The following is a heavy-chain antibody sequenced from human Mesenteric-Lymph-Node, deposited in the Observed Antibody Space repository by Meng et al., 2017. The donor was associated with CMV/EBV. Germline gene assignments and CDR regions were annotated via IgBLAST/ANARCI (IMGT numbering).Heavy chain of an antibody. CDR2: ITSSGSTV. Sequence: GESLKISCAASGFTFSSYEMNWFRQAPGKGLEWVSYITSSGSTVYYADSVKGRFTISRDNSENTLYLQMNSLRAEDTAVYYCARAGNYSGMSVYYWGQGTLVTVSS. CDR1: GFTFSSYE. D-gene: IGHD4-11*01. V-gene: IGHV3-48*03. J-gene: IGHJ4*02. CDR3: ARAGNYSGMSVYY.